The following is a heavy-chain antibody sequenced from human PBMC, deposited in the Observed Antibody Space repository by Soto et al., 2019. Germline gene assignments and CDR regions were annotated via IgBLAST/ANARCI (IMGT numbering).Heavy chain of an antibody. V-gene: IGHV1-46*03. CDR1: GYTFTSQY. CDR3: FRDVGD. D-gene: IGHD3-3*01. J-gene: IGHJ4*02. Sequence: QVQLVQSGAEVKKPGASVKVSCKAPGYTFTSQYIHWVRQAPGQGLEWMAMINPGGGSTTYAQKFQGRVTITRDTSTTTVYMELISLTSADTAMYYCFRDVGDWGQGTLVTVSS. CDR2: INPGGGST.